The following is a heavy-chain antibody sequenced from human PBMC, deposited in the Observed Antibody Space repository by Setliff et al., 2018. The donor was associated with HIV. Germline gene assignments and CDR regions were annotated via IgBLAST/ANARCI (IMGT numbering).Heavy chain of an antibody. Sequence: SETLSLTCAASGYSISSDYYWGWIRQPPGKGLEWIGSIYHSGNTYYNQSLKSRVTISVDASKSQFSLKVSSVTAADAAVYYCARAQLRYLANDFYFDFWGQGTPVTVSS. CDR1: GYSISSDYY. CDR2: IYHSGNT. CDR3: ARAQLRYLANDFYFDF. D-gene: IGHD3-9*01. J-gene: IGHJ4*02. V-gene: IGHV4-38-2*01.